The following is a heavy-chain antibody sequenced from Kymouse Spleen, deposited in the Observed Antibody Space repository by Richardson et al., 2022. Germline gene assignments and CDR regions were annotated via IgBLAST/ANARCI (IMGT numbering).Heavy chain of an antibody. CDR3: TRPSSGLFDY. D-gene: IGHD6-19*01. V-gene: IGHV3-73*02. CDR1: GFTFSGSA. CDR2: IRSKANSYAT. J-gene: IGHJ4*02. Sequence: EVQLVESGGGLVQPGGSLKLSCAASGFTFSGSAMHWVRQASGKGLEWVGRIRSKANSYATAYAASVKGRFTISRDDSKNTAYLQMNSLKTEDTAVYYCTRPSSGLFDYWGQGTLVTVSS.